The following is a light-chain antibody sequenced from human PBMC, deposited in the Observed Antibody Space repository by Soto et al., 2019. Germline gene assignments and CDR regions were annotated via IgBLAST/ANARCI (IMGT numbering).Light chain of an antibody. CDR2: GAS. CDR1: QSVSSNF. V-gene: IGKV3-20*01. CDR3: QNYGSPPVT. Sequence: DIVLTQSPGTLSLSPGERATLSCSASQSVSSNFLAWYQQKPGQAPRLLMYGASIMATGIPDRFSGSGSGTDFTLTISRLEPDDFALYFCQNYGSPPVTFGAGTKIEIK. J-gene: IGKJ4*01.